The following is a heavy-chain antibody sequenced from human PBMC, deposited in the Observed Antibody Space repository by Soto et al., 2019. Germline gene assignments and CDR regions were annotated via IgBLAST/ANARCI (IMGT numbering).Heavy chain of an antibody. V-gene: IGHV3-30-3*01. Sequence: QVQLVESGGGVVQPGRSLRLSCAASGFTFSSYAMHWVRQAPGKGLEWVAVISYDGSNKYYADSVKGGFTISRDNSKNTLYLQMNSLRAEDTAVYYCARERIAAAGTGGFDPWGQGTLVTVSS. CDR3: ARERIAAAGTGGFDP. CDR2: ISYDGSNK. J-gene: IGHJ5*02. CDR1: GFTFSSYA. D-gene: IGHD6-13*01.